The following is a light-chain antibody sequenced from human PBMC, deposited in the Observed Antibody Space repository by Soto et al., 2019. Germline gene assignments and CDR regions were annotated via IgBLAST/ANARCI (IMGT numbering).Light chain of an antibody. CDR3: AAWDDCLNGRG. CDR1: SSNVGSSN. Sequence: QSVLTQPPSASGTPGPRVTISCSGSSSNVGSSNVNWYQQLPGTAPKLLIYTNNQRPSWVPDRFSGSKSGTSASLAISGLKSEDEADYYGAAWDDCLNGRGFGTWTKPTVL. V-gene: IGLV1-44*01. J-gene: IGLJ1*01. CDR2: TNN.